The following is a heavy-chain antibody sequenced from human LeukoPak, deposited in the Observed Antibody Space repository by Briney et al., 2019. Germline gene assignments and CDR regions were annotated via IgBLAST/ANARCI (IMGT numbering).Heavy chain of an antibody. Sequence: GGSLRLSCAASGFTFSSYAMSWVRQAPGKGLEWVSAISGSGGSTYYADSVKGRFTISRDNSKNTLYLQMNSLRAEDTAVYYCAKDLGYCGGDCPSDWFDPWGQGTLVTVSS. CDR2: ISGSGGST. V-gene: IGHV3-23*01. CDR1: GFTFSSYA. J-gene: IGHJ5*02. D-gene: IGHD2-21*02. CDR3: AKDLGYCGGDCPSDWFDP.